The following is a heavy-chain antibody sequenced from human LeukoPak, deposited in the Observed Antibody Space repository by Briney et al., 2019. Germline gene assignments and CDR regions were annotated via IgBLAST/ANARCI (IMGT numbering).Heavy chain of an antibody. V-gene: IGHV4-34*01. CDR2: INHSGST. CDR3: AREPGDQSGDY. Sequence: SETLSLTCAVYGGSFSGYYWSWIRQPPGKGLEWIGEINHSGSTNYNPSLKSRVTISVDTSKNQFSLRLSSVTAADTAVYYCAREPGDQSGDYWGQGTLVTVSS. J-gene: IGHJ4*02. D-gene: IGHD2-21*02. CDR1: GGSFSGYY.